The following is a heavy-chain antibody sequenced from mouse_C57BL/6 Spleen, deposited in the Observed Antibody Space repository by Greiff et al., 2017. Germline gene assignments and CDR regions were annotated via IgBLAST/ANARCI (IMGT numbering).Heavy chain of an antibody. V-gene: IGHV1-52*01. D-gene: IGHD1-1*01. CDR3: ARELRGAMDY. Sequence: VQLQQPGAELVRPGSSVKLSCKASGYTFTSYWMHWVKQRPIQGLEWIGNIDPSDSETHSNQKFKDKATLTVDKSSSTAYMQRSSLTSEDSAVYYCARELRGAMDYWGQGTSVTVSS. CDR2: IDPSDSET. J-gene: IGHJ4*01. CDR1: GYTFTSYW.